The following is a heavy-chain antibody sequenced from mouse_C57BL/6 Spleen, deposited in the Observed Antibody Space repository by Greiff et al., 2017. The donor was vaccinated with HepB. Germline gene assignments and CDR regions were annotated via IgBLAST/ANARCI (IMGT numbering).Heavy chain of an antibody. D-gene: IGHD2-5*01. V-gene: IGHV1-22*01. CDR3: ARSGTYYSNFRDAMDY. CDR2: INPNNGGT. J-gene: IGHJ4*01. Sequence: EVQLQQSGPELVKPGASVKMSCKASGYTFTDYNMHWVKQSHGKSLEWIGYINPNNGGTSYNQKFKGKATLTVNKSSSTAYMELRSLTSEDSAVYYCARSGTYYSNFRDAMDYWGQGTSVTVSS. CDR1: GYTFTDYN.